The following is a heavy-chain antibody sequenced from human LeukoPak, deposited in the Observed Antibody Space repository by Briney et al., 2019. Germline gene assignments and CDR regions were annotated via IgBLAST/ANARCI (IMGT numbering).Heavy chain of an antibody. V-gene: IGHV4-39*07. Sequence: PSETLSLTCTVSGGSISSSSYYWGWIRQPPGKGLEWIGSIYYSGSTNYNPSLKSRVTISVDTSKNQFSLKLSSVTAADTAVYYCARDSASGSQTWFDPWGQGTLVTVSS. CDR3: ARDSASGSQTWFDP. J-gene: IGHJ5*02. D-gene: IGHD1-26*01. CDR1: GGSISSSSYY. CDR2: IYYSGST.